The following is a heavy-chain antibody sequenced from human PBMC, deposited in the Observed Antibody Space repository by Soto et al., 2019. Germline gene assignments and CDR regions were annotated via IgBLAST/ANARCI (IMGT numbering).Heavy chain of an antibody. Sequence: ASVKVSCKASGYTFTSYGISWVRQAPGQGLEWMGWISDYNGNTNYAQKLQGRVTMTTDTSTSTAYMELRSLRSDDTAVYYCARNVDTAMGDWYFDLWGRGTLVTVSS. CDR3: ARNVDTAMGDWYFDL. V-gene: IGHV1-18*01. D-gene: IGHD5-18*01. CDR2: ISDYNGNT. CDR1: GYTFTSYG. J-gene: IGHJ2*01.